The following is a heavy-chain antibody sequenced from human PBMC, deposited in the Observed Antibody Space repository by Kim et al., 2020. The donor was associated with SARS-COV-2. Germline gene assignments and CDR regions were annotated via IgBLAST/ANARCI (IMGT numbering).Heavy chain of an antibody. CDR1: GFTFSSYG. V-gene: IGHV3-30*03. D-gene: IGHD3-16*01. J-gene: IGHJ4*02. CDR2: TSYDGSNK. Sequence: GGSLRLSCAASGFTFSSYGMHWVRQAPGKGLEWVAVTSYDGSNKFYADSVKGRFTISRDNSKNTLYLQRNSLRAEDTAVYYCGGGIMITVPSQVGYGGQGTLVTVSS. CDR3: GGGIMITVPSQVGY.